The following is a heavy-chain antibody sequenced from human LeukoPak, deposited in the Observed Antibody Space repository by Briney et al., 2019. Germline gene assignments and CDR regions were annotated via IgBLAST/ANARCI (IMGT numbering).Heavy chain of an antibody. V-gene: IGHV4-30-2*01. CDR2: VYHSGTT. CDR1: GGSISSSSYY. Sequence: SETLSLTCTVSGGSISSSSYYWSWIRQPPGKGLEWIGYVYHSGTTYHNPSLKSRVTMSVDRSKNQFSLNLNSVTAADTAVYYCARRRDYLSHFDYWGQGTLVTVSS. CDR3: ARRRDYLSHFDY. D-gene: IGHD4-11*01. J-gene: IGHJ4*02.